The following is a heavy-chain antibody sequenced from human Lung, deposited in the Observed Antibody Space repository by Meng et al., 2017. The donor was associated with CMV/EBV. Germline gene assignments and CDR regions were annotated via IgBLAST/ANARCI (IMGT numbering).Heavy chain of an antibody. J-gene: IGHJ4*02. V-gene: IGHV1-2*02. CDR3: ARDRGGNYYFDY. CDR1: GYTFTGYY. D-gene: IGHD4-23*01. CDR2: INPNSGGT. Sequence: ASVKVSCKASGYTFTGYYMHWVRQAPGQGLEWMGWINPNSGGTNYAQKFQGRVTMTRDTSISTAYMELSRLRSDDTAVYYCARDRGGNYYFDYWGQGTLVTVSX.